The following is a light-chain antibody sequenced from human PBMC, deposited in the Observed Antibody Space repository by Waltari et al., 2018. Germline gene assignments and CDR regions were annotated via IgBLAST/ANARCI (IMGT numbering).Light chain of an antibody. J-gene: IGKJ4*01. Sequence: EIVLTQSPGTLSLSPGEKAALSCRASHSVSRNSLAWYQQKPGQAPRLLIYGASSRATDISDRFTGSGSGTDFTLIISRLETEDFAVYYCQQYGDSPLTFGGGTKVEVK. V-gene: IGKV3-20*01. CDR1: HSVSRNS. CDR3: QQYGDSPLT. CDR2: GAS.